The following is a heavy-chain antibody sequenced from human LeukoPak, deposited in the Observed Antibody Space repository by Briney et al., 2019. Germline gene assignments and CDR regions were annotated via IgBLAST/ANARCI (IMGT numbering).Heavy chain of an antibody. CDR2: IYYSGST. J-gene: IGHJ4*02. V-gene: IGHV4-39*01. CDR3: ARIGTTTVTTYFDY. D-gene: IGHD4-17*01. Sequence: SETLSLTCTVSGDSISTSNSYWGWIRQPPGKGLEWIGSIYYSGSTYYNPSLKSRVTISVDTSKNQFSLKLSSVTAADTAVYYCARIGTTTVTTYFDYWGQGTLVTVSS. CDR1: GDSISTSNSY.